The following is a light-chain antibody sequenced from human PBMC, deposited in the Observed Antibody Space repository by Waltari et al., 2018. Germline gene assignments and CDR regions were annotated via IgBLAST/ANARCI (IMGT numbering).Light chain of an antibody. CDR3: QQYYSTIFT. CDR2: WAS. Sequence: DIVMTQSPLSLSVTPGEPATINCKSSQSVLYRSSNKNFLAWYQQKPGQPPKLLIYWASTRESGVPDRFSGSGSGTDFTLTISSLQAEDVAVYYCQQYYSTIFTFGPGTKVDIK. J-gene: IGKJ3*01. CDR1: QSVLYRSSNKNF. V-gene: IGKV4-1*01.